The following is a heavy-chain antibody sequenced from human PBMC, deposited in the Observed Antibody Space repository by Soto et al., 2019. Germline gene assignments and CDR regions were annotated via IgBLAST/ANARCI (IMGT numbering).Heavy chain of an antibody. J-gene: IGHJ5*02. Sequence: LRLSCTTSGFTVSSSHMTWVRQAPGKGLEWVSVIYSGGSSYYAVSVQGRFTISRDNSKNTVYLQMNSLRGEDTAMYYCARLGPSGSERYSFRYNWFDPWGQGTLVTVSS. CDR3: ARLGPSGSERYSFRYNWFDP. V-gene: IGHV3-53*01. CDR1: GFTVSSSH. CDR2: IYSGGSS. D-gene: IGHD2-21*01.